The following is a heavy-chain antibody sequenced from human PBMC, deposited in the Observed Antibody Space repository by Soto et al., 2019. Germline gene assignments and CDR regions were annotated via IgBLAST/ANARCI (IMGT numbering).Heavy chain of an antibody. CDR1: GYSFTSYW. V-gene: IGHV5-51*01. D-gene: IGHD4-4*01. CDR3: ARHPEYSNYLPYYYYGMDV. Sequence: GESLKISCKGSGYSFTSYWIGWVRQMPGKGLEWMGIIYPGDSDTRYSPSFQGQVTISADKSISTAYLQWSSLKASDTAMYYCARHPEYSNYLPYYYYGMDVWGQGTTVTVSS. J-gene: IGHJ6*02. CDR2: IYPGDSDT.